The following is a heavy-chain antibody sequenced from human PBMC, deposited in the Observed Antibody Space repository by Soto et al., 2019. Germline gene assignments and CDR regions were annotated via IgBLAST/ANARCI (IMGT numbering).Heavy chain of an antibody. CDR3: AREGNVLVVADAFDI. CDR2: IYYKGSA. CDR1: GGAISSDNYF. V-gene: IGHV4-31*03. Sequence: QVQLAESGPGLVKPLQTLSLTCTVSGGAISSDNYFWSWIRQLPGKGLEWIGYIYYKGSAYYNPFLQSRTTISVDTSRNQFSLMLTSGTAADTAVYYCAREGNVLVVADAFDICSQGAMRTVSS. D-gene: IGHD2-8*01. J-gene: IGHJ3*02.